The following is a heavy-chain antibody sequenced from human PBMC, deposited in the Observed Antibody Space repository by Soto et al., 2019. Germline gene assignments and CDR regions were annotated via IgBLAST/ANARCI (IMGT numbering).Heavy chain of an antibody. D-gene: IGHD2-8*01. J-gene: IGHJ6*02. CDR3: ARLRSVYNYGMDV. V-gene: IGHV1-3*01. CDR1: GYTFTNHA. Sequence: ASVKVSCKASGYTFTNHAMHWVRQAPGQRLEWMGWIDAVNGNTKYSQNLQGRVTITRDTSASTAYMEMSSLRSEDTAVYYCARLRSVYNYGMDVWGQGTTVTVSS. CDR2: IDAVNGNT.